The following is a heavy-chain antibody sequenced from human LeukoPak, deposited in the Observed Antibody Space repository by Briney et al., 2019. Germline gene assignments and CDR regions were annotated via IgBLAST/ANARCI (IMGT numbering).Heavy chain of an antibody. CDR3: ARDLSPVVRDSPMGY. Sequence: GGSLRLSCAASGFTFTNYGMHWVRQAPGKGLEWVALITYDGYYKYYSDSVKGRFTISSDTSKNTLYLQMNSLRAEDTAVYYCARDLSPVVRDSPMGYWGQGTPVTVSS. V-gene: IGHV3-30*03. CDR2: ITYDGYYK. CDR1: GFTFTNYG. J-gene: IGHJ4*02. D-gene: IGHD3-10*01.